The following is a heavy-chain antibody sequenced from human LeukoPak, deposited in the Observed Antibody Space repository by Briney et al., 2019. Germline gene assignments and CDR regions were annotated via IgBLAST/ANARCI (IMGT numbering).Heavy chain of an antibody. V-gene: IGHV1-69*06. J-gene: IGHJ5*02. CDR2: IIPMFGTA. CDR3: ASGDYNYYDSRYNWFDP. D-gene: IGHD3-22*01. Sequence: SVKVSCKASGYTFTCYGISWVRQAPGQGLEWMGGIIPMFGTANYAPKFQGRVTIIADKSTSTAYMELSSLRSEDTAVYYCASGDYNYYDSRYNWFDPWGQGTLVTVSS. CDR1: GYTFTCYG.